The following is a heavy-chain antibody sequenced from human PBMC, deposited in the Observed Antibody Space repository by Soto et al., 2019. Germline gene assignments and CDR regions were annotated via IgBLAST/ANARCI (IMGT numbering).Heavy chain of an antibody. D-gene: IGHD5-12*01. CDR1: DGSISSGGYY. Sequence: TLSLTCTVSDGSISSGGYYWGWNRQHPGQGLEWIGYIYYRGDTSYNPSLKSRVAISIDTSKNQFSLNLNSVTAADTAVYYCARIWGYNDSGHFHSWGQGALVTVSS. J-gene: IGHJ4*02. CDR2: IYYRGDT. CDR3: ARIWGYNDSGHFHS. V-gene: IGHV4-31*03.